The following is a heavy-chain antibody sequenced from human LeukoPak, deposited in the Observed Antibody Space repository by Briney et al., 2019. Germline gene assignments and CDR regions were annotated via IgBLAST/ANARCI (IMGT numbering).Heavy chain of an antibody. V-gene: IGHV3-23*01. CDR3: ARGGDLLRGDWHAFDI. CDR1: GFTFSSYA. Sequence: RGSLRLSCAASGFTFSSYAMSWVRQAPGKGLEWVSAISGSGGSTYYADSVKGRFTISRDNSKNTLYLQMNSLRAEDTALYYCARGGDLLRGDWHAFDIWGQGTMVTVSS. CDR2: ISGSGGST. D-gene: IGHD2-21*02. J-gene: IGHJ3*02.